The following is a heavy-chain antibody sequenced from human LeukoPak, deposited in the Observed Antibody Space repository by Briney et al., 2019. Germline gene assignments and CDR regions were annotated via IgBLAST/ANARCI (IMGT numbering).Heavy chain of an antibody. CDR3: ARQSYYDHFDY. D-gene: IGHD3-22*01. Sequence: PSETLSLTCAVYGGSFSGYYWSWIRQPPGKGLEWIGEISHSGSTNYNPSLKSRVTISVDTSKNQFSLKLSSVTAADTAVYYCARQSYYDHFDYWGQGTLVTVSS. J-gene: IGHJ4*02. CDR2: ISHSGST. CDR1: GGSFSGYY. V-gene: IGHV4-34*01.